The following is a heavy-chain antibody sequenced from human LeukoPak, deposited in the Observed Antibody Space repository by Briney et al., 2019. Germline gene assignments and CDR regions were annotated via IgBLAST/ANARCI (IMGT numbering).Heavy chain of an antibody. CDR2: IYHSGTT. J-gene: IGHJ4*02. D-gene: IGHD3-3*01. Sequence: SETLSLTCSVSGGSIRSAGYYWNWIRQLPGKGLEWIGNIYHSGTTYYNPSLKSRVTISVDTSKNQFSLKLSSVTAADTAVYYCARETRSPPISTIYGVVKWDYFDSWGQGTLVTVSS. V-gene: IGHV4-31*03. CDR1: GGSIRSAGYY. CDR3: ARETRSPPISTIYGVVKWDYFDS.